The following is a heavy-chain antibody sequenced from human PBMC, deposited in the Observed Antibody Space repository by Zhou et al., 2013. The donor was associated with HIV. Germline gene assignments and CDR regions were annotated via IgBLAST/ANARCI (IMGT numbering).Heavy chain of an antibody. CDR3: ARVSRYGSYDAYYFDY. Sequence: QVQLVQSGAEVKKPGSSVKVSCKASGGTFSSYAISWVRQAPGQGLEWMGRIIPILGIANYAQKFQGRVTITADKSTSTAYMELSSLRSEDTAVYYCARVSRYGSYDAYYFDYWGQGTLVTVSS. CDR1: GGTFSSYA. CDR2: IIPILGIA. V-gene: IGHV1-69*04. D-gene: IGHD1-26*01. J-gene: IGHJ4*02.